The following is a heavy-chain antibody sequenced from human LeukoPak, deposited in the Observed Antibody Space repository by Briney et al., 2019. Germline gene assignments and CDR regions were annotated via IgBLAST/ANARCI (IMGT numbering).Heavy chain of an antibody. D-gene: IGHD3-10*01. J-gene: IGHJ4*02. CDR2: IYPDDSDT. CDR3: VRGKGSGTYYGCDY. Sequence: GESLKISCETSGYTFTKFWVGWVRQTPGKGLEWLGMIYPDDSDTRYSPSFQGQVTMSVDKSISIVYLHWSSLKASDTAIYYCVRGKGSGTYYGCDYWGQGTVVSVVS. CDR1: GYTFTKFW. V-gene: IGHV5-51*01.